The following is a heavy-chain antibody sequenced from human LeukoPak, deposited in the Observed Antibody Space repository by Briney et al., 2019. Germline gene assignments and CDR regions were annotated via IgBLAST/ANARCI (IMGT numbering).Heavy chain of an antibody. Sequence: ASVRVSCKASGYTFTSYGMSWVRQAPGQGLEWMGWISAHNGNINYAQKLQGRVTMTKDTSTNTAYMELRSLTSDDTAVYYCARDGYFDCWGQGTLVTVSS. CDR2: ISAHNGNI. CDR3: ARDGYFDC. CDR1: GYTFTSYG. V-gene: IGHV1-18*01. J-gene: IGHJ4*02.